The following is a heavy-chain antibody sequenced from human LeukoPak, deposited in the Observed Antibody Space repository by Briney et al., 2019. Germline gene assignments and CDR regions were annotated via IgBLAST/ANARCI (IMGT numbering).Heavy chain of an antibody. J-gene: IGHJ4*02. Sequence: PSETLSLTCAVYGGTFSGYYWSWIRQPPGKGLEWIGEINHSGSTNYNPSLKSRVTISVDTSKNQFSLKLSSVTAADTAVYYCARVVRYCFDYWGQGTLVTVS. CDR1: GGTFSGYY. CDR3: ARVVRYCFDY. V-gene: IGHV4-34*01. CDR2: INHSGST.